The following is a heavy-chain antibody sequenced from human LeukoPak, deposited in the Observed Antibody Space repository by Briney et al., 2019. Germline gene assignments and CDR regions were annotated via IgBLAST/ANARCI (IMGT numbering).Heavy chain of an antibody. CDR3: VREDTPATANY. Sequence: GGSLRLSCAASGFNFANHAMSWVRQTAGKGLEWVSAISGGGDITYYADSVKGRFTISGDNSKDTLFLQMHSLRPGDTAVYYCVREDTPATANYWGQGTLVTISS. J-gene: IGHJ4*02. D-gene: IGHD2-21*02. V-gene: IGHV3-23*01. CDR2: ISGGGDIT. CDR1: GFNFANHA.